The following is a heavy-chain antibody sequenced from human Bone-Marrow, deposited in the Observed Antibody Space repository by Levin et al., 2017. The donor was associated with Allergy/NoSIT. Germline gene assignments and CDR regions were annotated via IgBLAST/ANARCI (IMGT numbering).Heavy chain of an antibody. D-gene: IGHD5-18*01. J-gene: IGHJ4*02. CDR3: ARARDSFGYLPLDY. Sequence: SQTLSLTCAVSGGSMSSYYWSWIRQSPERGLEWIAYIYYTGDASYNPSLEGRVTISADTPKNQFSLTLNSVTAADTAFYYCARARDSFGYLPLDYWGPGTLVTVSS. CDR2: IYYTGDA. V-gene: IGHV4-59*01. CDR1: GGSMSSYY.